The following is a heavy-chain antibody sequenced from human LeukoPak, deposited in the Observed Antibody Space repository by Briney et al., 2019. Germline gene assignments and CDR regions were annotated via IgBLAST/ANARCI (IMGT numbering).Heavy chain of an antibody. Sequence: ASVKVSCKASGYTFTSYGISWVRQAPGQGLEWMGWISAYNGNTNYAQKFQGRVTITADESTSTAYMELSSLRSEDTAVYYCALSWDSGSTYYFDYWGQGTLVTVSS. CDR3: ALSWDSGSTYYFDY. J-gene: IGHJ4*02. D-gene: IGHD1-26*01. V-gene: IGHV1-18*01. CDR1: GYTFTSYG. CDR2: ISAYNGNT.